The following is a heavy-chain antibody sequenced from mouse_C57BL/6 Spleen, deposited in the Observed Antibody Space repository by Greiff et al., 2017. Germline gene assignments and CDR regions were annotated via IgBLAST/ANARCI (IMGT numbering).Heavy chain of an antibody. J-gene: IGHJ1*03. CDR2: ISGGGGNT. CDR1: GFTFSSYT. V-gene: IGHV5-9*01. CDR3: ATTFYGYNGYFDV. Sequence: EVMLVESGGGLVKPGGSLKLSCAASGFTFSSYTMSCVRQTPEKRLEWVAPISGGGGNTYYTDSVKGRFTISRDNTKNTLYLQMSSLRSENTALYYCATTFYGYNGYFDVWGKGTTVTVSS. D-gene: IGHD2-9*01.